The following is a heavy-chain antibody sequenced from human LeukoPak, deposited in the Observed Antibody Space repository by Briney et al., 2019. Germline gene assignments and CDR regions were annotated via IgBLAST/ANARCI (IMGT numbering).Heavy chain of an antibody. Sequence: GGSLRLSCAAPGFTFSSYAMSWVRQAPGKGLEWVSAISGSGGSTYYADSVKGRFTISRDNSKNTLYLQMNSLRAEDTAVYYCLRCRSYWYFDLWGRGTLVTVSS. CDR3: LRCRSYWYFDL. CDR1: GFTFSSYA. D-gene: IGHD4-17*01. CDR2: ISGSGGST. V-gene: IGHV3-23*01. J-gene: IGHJ2*01.